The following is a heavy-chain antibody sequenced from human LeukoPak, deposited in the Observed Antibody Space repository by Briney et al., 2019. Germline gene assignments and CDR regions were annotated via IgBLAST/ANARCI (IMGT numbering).Heavy chain of an antibody. Sequence: PGGSLRLSCAASGFTVNSIHMSWVRQAPGKGLEWVSVIYGGGSTYYADSVKGRFTISRDNSKNTLYLQMNSLRAEDTAVYYCARGSGYYLGNYWGQGTLVTVSS. D-gene: IGHD3-22*01. CDR1: GFTVNSIH. J-gene: IGHJ4*02. CDR2: IYGGGST. CDR3: ARGSGYYLGNY. V-gene: IGHV3-53*01.